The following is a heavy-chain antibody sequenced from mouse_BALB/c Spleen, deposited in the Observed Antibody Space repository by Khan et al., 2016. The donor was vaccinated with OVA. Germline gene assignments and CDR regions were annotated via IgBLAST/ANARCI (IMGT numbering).Heavy chain of an antibody. CDR2: INYSGNI. CDR1: GYSITSEFA. D-gene: IGHD2-4*01. Sequence: EVQLQESGPGLVKPSQSLSLTCTVTGYSITSEFAWNWIRQFPGNKLEWMGYINYSGNIRFNPSLKSRTSITRDTSKNQFFLQLNSVTTEDTATYYCARKDYYDYDPFPYWGQGTLVTVSA. J-gene: IGHJ3*01. V-gene: IGHV3-2*02. CDR3: ARKDYYDYDPFPY.